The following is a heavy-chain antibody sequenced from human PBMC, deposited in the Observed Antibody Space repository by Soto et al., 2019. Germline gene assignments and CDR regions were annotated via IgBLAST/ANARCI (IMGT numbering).Heavy chain of an antibody. D-gene: IGHD2-15*01. CDR3: ARSGGSLDY. V-gene: IGHV4-59*01. J-gene: IGHJ4*02. CDR1: GGSISSYY. CDR2: IYYSGST. Sequence: SETLSLTCTVSGGSISSYYWSWIRQPPGKGLEWIGYIYYSGSTDYNPSLKSRVTISVDTSKNQFSLKLNSVTAADTAVYYCARSGGSLDYWGQGTLVTVSS.